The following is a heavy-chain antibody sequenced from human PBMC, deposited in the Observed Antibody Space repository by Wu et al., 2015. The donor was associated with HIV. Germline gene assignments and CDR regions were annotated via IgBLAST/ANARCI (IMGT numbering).Heavy chain of an antibody. CDR3: ARGFTYGTVDF. CDR1: GYTFTSYG. J-gene: IGHJ4*02. CDR2: ISIYNGKT. D-gene: IGHD3-10*01. Sequence: QVQLVQSGAEVKKPGASVKVSCKASGYTFTSYGISWVRQAPGQGLEWMGWISIYNGKTDYEQKFQGRVTMTADTSTRTAYLEVRGLSSDDAAVYYCARGFTYGTVDFWGQGTLVTVSS. V-gene: IGHV1-18*01.